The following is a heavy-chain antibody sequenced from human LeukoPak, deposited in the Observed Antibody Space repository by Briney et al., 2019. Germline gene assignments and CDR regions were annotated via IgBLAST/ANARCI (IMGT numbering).Heavy chain of an antibody. V-gene: IGHV4-39*07. Sequence: SETLSLTCTVSGGSISSKIYYWGWIRQPPGKGLEWIGSIYYSGTTYYNPSLKSRVTISLDTSKNQFSLKLSSVTAADTAMYFCARDHSMARYEDYWGQGTLVTVSS. CDR2: IYYSGTT. CDR3: ARDHSMARYEDY. J-gene: IGHJ4*02. D-gene: IGHD5-24*01. CDR1: GGSISSKIYY.